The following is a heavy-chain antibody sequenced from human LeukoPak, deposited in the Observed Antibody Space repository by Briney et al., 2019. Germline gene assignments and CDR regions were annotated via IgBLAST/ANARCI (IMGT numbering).Heavy chain of an antibody. CDR1: INLNCYG. Sequence: GSLRLFFSTVWINLNCYGNHWVRQAPGKGVEGGAFYRFDGSNKYYADSVKGRFTISRDNSKSTLYLQMNSLRVEDTAVYYCTKVRSGSSSWALRVFDYWGQGALVTVSS. V-gene: IGHV3-30*02. D-gene: IGHD6-13*01. CDR3: TKVRSGSSSWALRVFDY. CDR2: YRFDGSNK. J-gene: IGHJ4*02.